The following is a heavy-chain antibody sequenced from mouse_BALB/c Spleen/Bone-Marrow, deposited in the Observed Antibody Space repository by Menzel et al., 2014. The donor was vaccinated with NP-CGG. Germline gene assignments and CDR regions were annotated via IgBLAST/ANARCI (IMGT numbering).Heavy chain of an antibody. J-gene: IGHJ3*01. CDR3: ARWGKGAWFAY. CDR2: IHYSGIT. D-gene: IGHD1-3*01. Sequence: EVQLVESGPDLVKPSQSLSLTCTVTDYSITSGYSWHWIRQFPGNKLEWMGYIHYSGITNYSPSLKSRISFTRDTSKNQFFLHLNSVTTEDTATYYCARWGKGAWFAYWGPGTLVTVSA. V-gene: IGHV3-1*02. CDR1: DYSITSGYS.